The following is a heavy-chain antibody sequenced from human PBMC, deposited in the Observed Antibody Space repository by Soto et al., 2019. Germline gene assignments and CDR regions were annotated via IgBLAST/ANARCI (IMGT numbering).Heavy chain of an antibody. Sequence: QVQLVESGGGVVQPGTSLRLSCVGSGFNFSTYCMHWVRRAPGKGLEWVAVISYDVSNIYYANSVKGRLTISRDNSKNTLYLQMNGLRGEDTAVYYGATDCGADCCRLSDVGGQGTAVIVSS. CDR3: ATDCGADCCRLSDV. CDR2: ISYDVSNI. D-gene: IGHD2-21*02. CDR1: GFNFSTYC. J-gene: IGHJ6*02. V-gene: IGHV3-30*03.